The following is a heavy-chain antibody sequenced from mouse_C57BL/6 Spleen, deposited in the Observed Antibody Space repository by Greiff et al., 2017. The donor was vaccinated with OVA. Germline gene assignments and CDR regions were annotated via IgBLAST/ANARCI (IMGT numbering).Heavy chain of an antibody. J-gene: IGHJ4*01. V-gene: IGHV1-82*01. CDR2: IYPGDGDT. CDR3: ARDGNYPCYAMDY. CDR1: GYAFSSSW. Sequence: QVQLQQSGPELVKPGASVKISCKASGYAFSSSWMNWVKQRPGKGLEWIGRIYPGDGDTNYNGKFKGKATLTADKSSSTAYMQLSSLTSEDSAVYCCARDGNYPCYAMDYWGQGTSVTVSS. D-gene: IGHD2-1*01.